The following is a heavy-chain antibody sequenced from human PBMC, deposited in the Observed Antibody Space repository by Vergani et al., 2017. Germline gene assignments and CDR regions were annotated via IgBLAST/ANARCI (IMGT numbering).Heavy chain of an antibody. CDR3: ARDPGPYSSSSKAAKGGYFDL. D-gene: IGHD6-6*01. CDR2: ISYDGSNK. CDR1: GFTFSSYA. V-gene: IGHV3-30*04. Sequence: QVQLVESGGGVVQPGRSLRLSCAASGFTFSSYAMHWVRQAPGKGLEWVAVISYDGSNKYYADSVKGRFTISRDNSKNTLYLQMNSLRAEDTAVYYCARDPGPYSSSSKAAKGGYFDLWGRGTLVTVSS. J-gene: IGHJ2*01.